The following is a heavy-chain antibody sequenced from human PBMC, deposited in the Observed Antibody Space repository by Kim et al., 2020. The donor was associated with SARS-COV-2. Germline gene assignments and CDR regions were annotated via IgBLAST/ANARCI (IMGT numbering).Heavy chain of an antibody. CDR1: GYTFDIYG. D-gene: IGHD2-21*02. CDR3: ARDLRRAIVTGILPGYI. J-gene: IGHJ3*02. Sequence: ASVKVSCKASGYTFDIYGISWVRQAPGQGLEWMGWINTNNDYATYAKKFHGRVIMTTDKSTSTAYMELTDLTSDDTALYFCARDLRRAIVTGILPGYIWGQGTLVTVST. CDR2: INTNNDYA. V-gene: IGHV1-18*01.